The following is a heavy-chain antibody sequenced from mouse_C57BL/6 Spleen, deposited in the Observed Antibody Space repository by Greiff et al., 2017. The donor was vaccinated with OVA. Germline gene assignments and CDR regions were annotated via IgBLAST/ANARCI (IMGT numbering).Heavy chain of an antibody. CDR3: ARCSSGCEGWFAY. CDR2: ICPGGGAT. J-gene: IGHJ3*01. CDR1: GYAFSSSW. D-gene: IGHD3-2*02. Sequence: QVQLQQSGPELVKPGASVTISCKASGYAFSSSWMNWVKQRPGKGLEWIGRICPGGGATNYTGKFTGQATLTADKSSRTAYMQLSSLTSEDSAVYFGARCSSGCEGWFAYWGKGILVTVSA. V-gene: IGHV1-82*01.